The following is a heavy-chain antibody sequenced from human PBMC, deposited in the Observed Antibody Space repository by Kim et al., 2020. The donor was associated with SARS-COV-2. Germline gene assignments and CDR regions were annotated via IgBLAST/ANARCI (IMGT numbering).Heavy chain of an antibody. J-gene: IGHJ4*02. Sequence: YADTVKGRISTNPDTSKNQFSLHLNSVTPEDTAVYYCARDRPGTNAAFLDSWGQGTLVTVSS. V-gene: IGHV6-1*01. D-gene: IGHD1-7*01. CDR3: ARDRPGTNAAFLDS.